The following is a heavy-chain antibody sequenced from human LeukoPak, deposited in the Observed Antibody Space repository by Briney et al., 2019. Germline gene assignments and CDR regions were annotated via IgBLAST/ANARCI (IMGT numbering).Heavy chain of an antibody. D-gene: IGHD1-26*01. CDR3: ARDPTSSWETAFDI. CDR2: ISSSSTYR. J-gene: IGHJ3*02. V-gene: IGHV3-21*01. CDR1: GFTFSSYS. Sequence: GGSLRLSCAASGFTFSSYSMSWVRQAPGKGLEWVSSISSSSTYRYYAASVRGRFTISRDNAKNSLYLQMNSLRAEDTAVYYCARDPTSSWETAFDIWGQGTMVTVSS.